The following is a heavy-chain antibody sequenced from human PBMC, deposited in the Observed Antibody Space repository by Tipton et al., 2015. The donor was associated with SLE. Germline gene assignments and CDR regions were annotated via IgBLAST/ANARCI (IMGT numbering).Heavy chain of an antibody. J-gene: IGHJ4*02. CDR3: ARVGENYSYYFDY. CDR1: GGSFSGYY. CDR2: INHSGST. V-gene: IGHV4-34*01. D-gene: IGHD1-7*01. Sequence: GLVKPSETLSLTCGVYGGSFSGYYWSWIRQPPGKGLEWIGEINHSGSTNYNPSLKSRVTISVDTSKSQFSLKLSSVTAADTAVYYCARVGENYSYYFDYWGQGTLVTVSS.